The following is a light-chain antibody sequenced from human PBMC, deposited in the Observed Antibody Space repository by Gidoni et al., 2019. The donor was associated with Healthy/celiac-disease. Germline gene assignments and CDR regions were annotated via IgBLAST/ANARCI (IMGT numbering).Light chain of an antibody. CDR3: QQSYSTPPYT. CDR2: AAS. J-gene: IGKJ2*01. Sequence: DIQMTQSPSSLSASVGDRVTITCRASQSISSYLNWYQQKPGKAPKLLIYAASRLQSGVPSRFSGRESGTDFTLTISSLQPEDFATYYCQQSYSTPPYTFGQGTKLEIK. V-gene: IGKV1-39*01. CDR1: QSISSY.